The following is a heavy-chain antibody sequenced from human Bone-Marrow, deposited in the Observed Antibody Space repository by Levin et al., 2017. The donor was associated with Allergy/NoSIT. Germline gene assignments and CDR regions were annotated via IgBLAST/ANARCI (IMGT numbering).Heavy chain of an antibody. CDR2: INSDGSST. J-gene: IGHJ6*02. D-gene: IGHD1-26*01. CDR3: AREERDSGSYFHYYYGMDV. V-gene: IGHV3-74*01. CDR1: GFTFSSYW. Sequence: GGSLRLSCAASGFTFSSYWMHWVRQAPGKGLVWVSRINSDGSSTSYADSVKGRFTISRDNAKNTLYLQMNSLRAEDTAVYYCAREERDSGSYFHYYYGMDVWGQGTTVTVSS.